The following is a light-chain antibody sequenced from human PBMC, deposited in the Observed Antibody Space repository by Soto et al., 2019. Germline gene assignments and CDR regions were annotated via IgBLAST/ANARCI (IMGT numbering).Light chain of an antibody. V-gene: IGKV1-5*03. Sequence: DIQMTQSPSTLSASVGDRVTITCRARQSVSSWLACYQQKPGKAPKLLIYKASSLERGVPSRFSGSGSGTEFTLTISSLQPDDIATYYCQHYNNYPYTFGQGTKLEIK. J-gene: IGKJ2*01. CDR1: QSVSSW. CDR2: KAS. CDR3: QHYNNYPYT.